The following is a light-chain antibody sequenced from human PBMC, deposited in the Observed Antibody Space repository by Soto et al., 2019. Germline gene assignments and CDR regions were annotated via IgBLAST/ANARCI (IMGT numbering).Light chain of an antibody. CDR1: QSVSIH. CDR2: DTS. V-gene: IGKV3-15*01. CDR3: QQYNSYPLT. J-gene: IGKJ1*01. Sequence: ATLSFRASQSVSIHLAWYQQKPGQAPRLLIYDTSTRATGIPARFSGSGSGTDFTLTISSLQPEDFATYYCQQYNSYPLTFGQGTKVDIK.